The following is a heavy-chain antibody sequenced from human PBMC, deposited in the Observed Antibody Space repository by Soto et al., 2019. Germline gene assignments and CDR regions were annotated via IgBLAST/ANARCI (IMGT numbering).Heavy chain of an antibody. V-gene: IGHV3-23*01. J-gene: IGHJ5*02. CDR2: ISNSGDNT. CDR1: GFTFSNYA. CDR3: AKGANDGYNHWFDP. Sequence: WGSLRLSCSASGFTFSNYAMSWVRQAPGKGLEWVSTISNSGDNTYYANSVKGRFTISRDNFKNTLYLQMNSLGADDTALYFCAKGANDGYNHWFDPWGQGTLGTVSS. D-gene: IGHD5-12*01.